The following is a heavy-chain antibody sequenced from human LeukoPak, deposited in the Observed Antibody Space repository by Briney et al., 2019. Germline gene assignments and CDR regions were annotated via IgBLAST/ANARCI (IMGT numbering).Heavy chain of an antibody. CDR2: IHYDGSNK. CDR1: GFTFSSYG. V-gene: IGHV3-30*02. CDR3: AKDPIRGVRPYYFSS. J-gene: IGHJ4*02. D-gene: IGHD3-10*01. Sequence: AGGSLRLSCAASGFTFSSYGMQWVRQAPGKGLEWVAFIHYDGSNKYYANSVKGRFTISRDNSKNTLYLHMNSLRAEDTAMYYCAKDPIRGVRPYYFSSWGQGTLVTVSS.